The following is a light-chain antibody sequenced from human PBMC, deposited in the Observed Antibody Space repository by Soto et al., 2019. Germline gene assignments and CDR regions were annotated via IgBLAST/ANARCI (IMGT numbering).Light chain of an antibody. J-gene: IGLJ2*01. CDR2: DVS. Sequence: QSALTQPRSVSGSPGQSVTISCTGTSSDVGGYNYVSWYQQHPGKAPKLMIYDVSKRPSGVPDRFSGSKSGNTASLTISGLQAEDEADYYCCSYAGSSWVFGGGTKPTVL. CDR1: SSDVGGYNY. CDR3: CSYAGSSWV. V-gene: IGLV2-11*01.